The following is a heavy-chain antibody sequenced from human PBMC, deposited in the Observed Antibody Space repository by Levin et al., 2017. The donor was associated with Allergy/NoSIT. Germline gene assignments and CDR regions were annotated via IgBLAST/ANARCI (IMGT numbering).Heavy chain of an antibody. CDR1: GFPLSDFF. D-gene: IGHD6-13*01. CDR2: ISTKGRYI. Sequence: GGSLRLSCGASGFPLSDFFMSWIRQAPGKGLQWVAYISTKGRYIKYADSVRGRFTISRDNAKNSLDLQMTSLRTDDSAVYYCARFLAAATNYYYGMDVWGQGTTVTVSS. V-gene: IGHV3-11*03. J-gene: IGHJ6*02. CDR3: ARFLAAATNYYYGMDV.